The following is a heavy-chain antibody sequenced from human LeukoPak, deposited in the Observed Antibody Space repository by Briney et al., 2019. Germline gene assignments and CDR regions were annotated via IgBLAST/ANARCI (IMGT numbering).Heavy chain of an antibody. CDR2: INHGGST. V-gene: IGHV4-34*01. D-gene: IGHD6-13*01. CDR1: GGSFSGYY. J-gene: IGHJ6*02. CDR3: ARDPRIAAAGLYGMDV. Sequence: PSETLSLTCAVYGGSFSGYYWSWIRQPPGKGLEWIGEINHGGSTNYNPSLKSRVTISVDTSKNQFSLKLSSVTAADTAVYYCARDPRIAAAGLYGMDVWGQGTTVTVSS.